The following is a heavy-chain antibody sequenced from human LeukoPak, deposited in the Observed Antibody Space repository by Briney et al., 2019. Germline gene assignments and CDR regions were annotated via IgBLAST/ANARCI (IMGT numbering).Heavy chain of an antibody. V-gene: IGHV1-18*01. CDR1: GYSFSNYG. Sequence: ASVKVSCKASGYSFSNYGISWVRQAPGQGLEWTGRIGRISAHNGDVNYAPKFQGRVTMTTDTSTTTAYMELRSLRFDDTAVYYCARYNTLLRGVTTSDYWGQGTLVTVSS. D-gene: IGHD3-10*01. CDR3: ARYNTLLRGVTTSDY. CDR2: ISAHNGDV. J-gene: IGHJ4*02.